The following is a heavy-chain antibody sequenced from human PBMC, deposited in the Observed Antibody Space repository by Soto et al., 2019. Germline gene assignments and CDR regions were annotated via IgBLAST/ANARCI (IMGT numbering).Heavy chain of an antibody. D-gene: IGHD3-10*01. CDR1: GGSFSGYY. Sequence: QVQLQQWGAGLLKPSETLSLTCAVYGGSFSGYYWSWIRQPPGKGLAWIGEMNHSGSTNYNPSPKSRVTISVDTSKNQFSPKLSSVPAADTAVYYCARRDNNYGSGASGYWGQGTLVTVSS. CDR3: ARRDNNYGSGASGY. CDR2: MNHSGST. J-gene: IGHJ4*02. V-gene: IGHV4-34*01.